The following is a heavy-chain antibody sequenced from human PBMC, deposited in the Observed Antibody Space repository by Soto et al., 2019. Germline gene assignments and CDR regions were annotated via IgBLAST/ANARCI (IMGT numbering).Heavy chain of an antibody. D-gene: IGHD6-19*01. CDR3: AKEVGYSSGWSEFDY. V-gene: IGHV3-23*01. Sequence: EVQLLESGGGLVQPGGSLRLSCAASGFTFSSYAMSWVRQAPGKGLEWVSAISGSGISTYYADSVKGRFTIFRDNSKNTLYLQMNSLRAEDTAAYYCAKEVGYSSGWSEFDYWGQGTLVTVSS. CDR2: ISGSGIST. J-gene: IGHJ4*02. CDR1: GFTFSSYA.